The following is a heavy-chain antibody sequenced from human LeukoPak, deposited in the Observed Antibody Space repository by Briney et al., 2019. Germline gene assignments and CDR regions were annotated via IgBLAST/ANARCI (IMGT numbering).Heavy chain of an antibody. Sequence: GGSLRLSCAASGFTFSKNWLHWVRHAPGKGLVWVSRINSDGSSTSYADSVKGRFTISRDNAKNTLYLQMNSLRAEDTAVYYCARSYYYGSGSYYAFDYWGQGTLVTVSS. CDR1: GFTFSKNW. CDR3: ARSYYYGSGSYYAFDY. J-gene: IGHJ4*02. V-gene: IGHV3-74*01. D-gene: IGHD3-10*01. CDR2: INSDGSST.